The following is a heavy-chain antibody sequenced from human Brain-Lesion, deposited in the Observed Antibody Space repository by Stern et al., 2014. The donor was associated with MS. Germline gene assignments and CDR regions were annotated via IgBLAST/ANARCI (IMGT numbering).Heavy chain of an antibody. CDR1: GFTFSNYW. V-gene: IGHV3-74*01. CDR2: VNNDGRRT. Sequence: VPLGESGGGLVQPGGSLRLSCAASGFTFSNYWMHGVRQAPGQGLVWVSRVNNDGRRTSYADSVKGRFTMSRDNAKNTLYLQMNSLRVEDTAIYYCARGERWFDSWGQGTLVTVSS. J-gene: IGHJ5*01. CDR3: ARGERWFDS.